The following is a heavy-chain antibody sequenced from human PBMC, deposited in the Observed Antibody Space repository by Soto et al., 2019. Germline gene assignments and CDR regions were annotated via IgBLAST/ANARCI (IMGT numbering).Heavy chain of an antibody. CDR3: ARDRVESGYPEYFQH. Sequence: EVQLVESGGGLIQPGGSLRLSCAASGFTVSSNYMSWVRQAPGKGLEWVSVIYSGGSTYNADSVKGRFTNSGHNSKNTLYLQMNSLRAEDTAGYYCARDRVESGYPEYFQHWGQGTLVTVSS. CDR1: GFTVSSNY. CDR2: IYSGGST. J-gene: IGHJ1*01. D-gene: IGHD3-22*01. V-gene: IGHV3-53*01.